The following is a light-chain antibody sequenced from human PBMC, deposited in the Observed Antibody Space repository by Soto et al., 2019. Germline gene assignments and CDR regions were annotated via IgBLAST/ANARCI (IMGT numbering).Light chain of an antibody. Sequence: EVVLTQSPGTLSLSPGERATLSCRTSHTVSGNYLAWYQQKLGQAPRLLIYGASSRATGIPDRFSGSGSGTDFTLTISRLEPEDFAVYYCQQYDNSRWTFGQGTKVDIK. V-gene: IGKV3-20*01. CDR3: QQYDNSRWT. CDR1: HTVSGNY. J-gene: IGKJ1*01. CDR2: GAS.